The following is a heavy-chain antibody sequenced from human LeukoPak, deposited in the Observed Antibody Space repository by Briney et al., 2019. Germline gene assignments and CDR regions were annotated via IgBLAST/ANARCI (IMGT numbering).Heavy chain of an antibody. Sequence: ASVKVSCKASGYTFTGYYMHWVRQAPGQGLEWMGWVNPNSGGTNYAQKFQGRVTMTRDTSISTAYMELSRLRSDDTAVYYCARVGRDGYIAFDIWGQGTMVTVSS. CDR1: GYTFTGYY. J-gene: IGHJ3*02. CDR2: VNPNSGGT. CDR3: ARVGRDGYIAFDI. D-gene: IGHD5-12*01. V-gene: IGHV1-2*02.